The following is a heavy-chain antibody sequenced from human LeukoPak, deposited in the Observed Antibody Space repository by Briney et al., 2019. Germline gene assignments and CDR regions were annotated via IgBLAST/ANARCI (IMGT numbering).Heavy chain of an antibody. V-gene: IGHV1-69*01. J-gene: IGHJ4*02. CDR3: ARDRGGDYGAEYYFDY. CDR1: GGTFSSYA. CDR2: SIPIFGTA. D-gene: IGHD4-17*01. Sequence: SVKVSCKASGGTFSSYAISWVRQAPGQGLEWMGGSIPIFGTANYAQKFQGRVTITADESTSTAYMELSSLRSEDTAVYYCARDRGGDYGAEYYFDYWGQGTLVTVPS.